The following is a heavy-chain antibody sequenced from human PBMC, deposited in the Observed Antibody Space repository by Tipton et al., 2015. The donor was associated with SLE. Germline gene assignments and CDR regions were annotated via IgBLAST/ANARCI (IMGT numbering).Heavy chain of an antibody. Sequence: SLRLSCAISGSTLNRYWMHWVRQAPGKGLVWVSRISSDGVTTTYADSVKGRFAISRDNSKNTLYLQMNSLRAEDTAVYYCAKGVVVIAIGTFDIWGQGTMVTVSS. D-gene: IGHD2-21*01. J-gene: IGHJ3*02. CDR3: AKGVVVIAIGTFDI. CDR1: GSTLNRYW. V-gene: IGHV3-74*01. CDR2: ISSDGVTT.